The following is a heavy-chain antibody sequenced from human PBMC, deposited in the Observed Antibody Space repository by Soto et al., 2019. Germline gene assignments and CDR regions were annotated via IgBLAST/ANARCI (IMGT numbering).Heavy chain of an antibody. CDR1: GGSFSGYY. V-gene: IGHV4-34*01. CDR2: INHSGST. Sequence: QVQLQQWGAGLLKPSETLSLTCAVYGGSFSGYYWSWIRQPPGKGLEWIGEINHSGSTNYNPSLKSRVTISVDTSKNQFSLKLSSVTAADTAVYYCARELRRTFDYWGQGTLVTVSS. CDR3: ARELRRTFDY. J-gene: IGHJ4*02.